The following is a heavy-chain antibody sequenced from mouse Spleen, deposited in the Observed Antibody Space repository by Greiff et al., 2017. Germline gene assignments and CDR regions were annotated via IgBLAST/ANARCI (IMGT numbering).Heavy chain of an antibody. D-gene: IGHD1-1*01. CDR2: ISSGGSYT. J-gene: IGHJ2*01. V-gene: IGHV5-6*02. Sequence: EVMLVESGGDLVKPGGSLKLSCAASGFTLSSYGMSWVRQTPDKRLEWVATISSGGSYTYYPDSVKGRFTISRDNAKNTLYLQMSSLKSEDTAMYYCARGGGSSHFDYWGQGTTLTVSS. CDR3: ARGGGSSHFDY. CDR1: GFTLSSYG.